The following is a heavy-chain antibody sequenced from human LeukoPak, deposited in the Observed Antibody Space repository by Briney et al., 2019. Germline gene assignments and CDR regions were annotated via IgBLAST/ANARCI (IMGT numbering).Heavy chain of an antibody. V-gene: IGHV3-30-3*01. J-gene: IGHJ4*02. CDR1: GFTFSSYA. Sequence: PGGSLRLSCAASGFTFSSYAMSWVRQAPGKGLEWVAVISYDGSNKYYADSVKGRFTISRDNSKNTLYLQMNSLRAEDTTVYYCARGLEVLRFLEWLLSSFDYWGQGTLVTVSS. CDR3: ARGLEVLRFLEWLLSSFDY. D-gene: IGHD3-3*01. CDR2: ISYDGSNK.